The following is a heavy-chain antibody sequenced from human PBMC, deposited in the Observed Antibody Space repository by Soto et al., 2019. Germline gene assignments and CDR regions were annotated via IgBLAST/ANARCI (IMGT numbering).Heavy chain of an antibody. J-gene: IGHJ6*03. CDR1: GYTFTSYG. D-gene: IGHD2-15*01. Sequence: ASVKVSCKASGYTFTSYGISWVRQAPGQGLEWMGWISAYNGNTNYAQKLQGRVTMTTDTSTSTAYMELRSLRSDDTAVYYCARDQGLYCSGGSCYPYYYYYMDVWGKGTTVTVSS. CDR3: ARDQGLYCSGGSCYPYYYYYMDV. CDR2: ISAYNGNT. V-gene: IGHV1-18*01.